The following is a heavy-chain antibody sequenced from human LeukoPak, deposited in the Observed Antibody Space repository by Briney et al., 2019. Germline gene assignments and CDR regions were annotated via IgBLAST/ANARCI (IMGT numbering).Heavy chain of an antibody. D-gene: IGHD5-18*01. Sequence: SETLSLTCTVSGGSISSGGYYWSWIRQHPGKGLEWIGYIYYSGSTCYNPSLKSRVTISVDTSKNQFSLKLSSVTAADTAVYYCARVKNGYSYGYIDDYWGQGTLVTVSS. CDR3: ARVKNGYSYGYIDDY. CDR1: GGSISSGGYY. J-gene: IGHJ4*02. V-gene: IGHV4-31*03. CDR2: IYYSGST.